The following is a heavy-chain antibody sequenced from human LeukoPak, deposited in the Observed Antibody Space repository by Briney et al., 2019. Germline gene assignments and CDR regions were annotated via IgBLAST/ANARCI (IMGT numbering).Heavy chain of an antibody. Sequence: SETLSLTCTVSGGSISSSSYYWGWIRQPPGKGLEWIGYIYYSGSTNYNPSLKSRVTISVDTSKNQFSLKLSSVTAADTAVYYCARRPSYCSSTSCPFDYWGQGTLVTVSS. J-gene: IGHJ4*02. D-gene: IGHD2-2*01. CDR1: GGSISSSSYY. CDR2: IYYSGST. V-gene: IGHV4-61*05. CDR3: ARRPSYCSSTSCPFDY.